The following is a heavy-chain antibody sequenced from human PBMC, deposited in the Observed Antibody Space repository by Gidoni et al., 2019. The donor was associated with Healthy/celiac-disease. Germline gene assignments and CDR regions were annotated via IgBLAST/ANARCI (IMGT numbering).Heavy chain of an antibody. V-gene: IGHV3-48*04. CDR1: GFTFSSYS. D-gene: IGHD3-22*01. CDR3: ARDSPYYYDSSGYNWFDP. J-gene: IGHJ5*02. CDR2: ISSSSSTI. Sequence: EVQLVESGGGLVQPGGSLRLSCAASGFTFSSYSMNWVRQAPGKGLEWVSYISSSSSTIYYADSVKGRFTISRDNAKNSLYLQMNSLRAEDTAVYYCARDSPYYYDSSGYNWFDPWGQGTLVTVSS.